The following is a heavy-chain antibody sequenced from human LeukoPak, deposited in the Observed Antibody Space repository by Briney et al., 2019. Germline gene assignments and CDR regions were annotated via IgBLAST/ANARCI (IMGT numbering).Heavy chain of an antibody. CDR2: IYSGGST. V-gene: IGHV3-53*01. Sequence: GGSLRLSCAASGFTVSSSFMSWVRQAPGKGLEWVSVIYSGGSTYYAGSVKGRFTISRDNSKNTLYLQMNSLRAEDTAVYYCANGDPTYGMDVWGQGTTVTVSS. D-gene: IGHD4-17*01. CDR1: GFTVSSSF. J-gene: IGHJ6*02. CDR3: ANGDPTYGMDV.